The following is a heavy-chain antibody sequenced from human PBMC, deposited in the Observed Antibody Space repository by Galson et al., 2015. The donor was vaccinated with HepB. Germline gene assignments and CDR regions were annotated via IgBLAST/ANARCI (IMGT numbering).Heavy chain of an antibody. V-gene: IGHV3-23*01. CDR2: ISGSGGST. CDR1: GFTFSSYA. J-gene: IGHJ4*02. CDR3: AKDPNYYDSSGYDY. D-gene: IGHD3-22*01. Sequence: SLRLSCAASGFTFSSYAMSWVRQAPGKGLEWVSAISGSGGSTYYADSVKGRFTISRDNSKNTLYLQMNSLRAEDTAVYYCAKDPNYYDSSGYDYWGQGTLVTVSS.